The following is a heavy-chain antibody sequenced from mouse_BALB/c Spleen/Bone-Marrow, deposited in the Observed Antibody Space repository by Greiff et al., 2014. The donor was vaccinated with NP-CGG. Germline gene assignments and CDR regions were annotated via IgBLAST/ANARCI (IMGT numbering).Heavy chain of an antibody. CDR1: GYIFTSYY. V-gene: IGHV1S81*02. Sequence: QVQLQQSGAELVKPGASVKLSCKASGYIFTSYYMYWVKQRPGQGLEWIGEINPSSGGTNFNEKFKSRATLTVDKSSSTAYMQLSSLTSEDSAVYYCTRGRTWDFDYWGQGTTLTVSS. CDR2: INPSSGGT. D-gene: IGHD4-1*01. CDR3: TRGRTWDFDY. J-gene: IGHJ2*01.